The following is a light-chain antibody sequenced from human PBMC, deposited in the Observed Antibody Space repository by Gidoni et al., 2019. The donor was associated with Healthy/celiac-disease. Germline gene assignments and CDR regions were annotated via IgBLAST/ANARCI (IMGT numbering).Light chain of an antibody. CDR2: EVS. V-gene: IGLV2-23*02. CDR3: CSYAGSSTYV. CDR1: SSDVGRYNL. Sequence: QSALTQPASVSGSPGQSITISCTGTSSDVGRYNLVSWYQQHPGKAPKRMIDEVSKPPSGVSNRFSGSKSGNTASLTISGLQAEDEADYYCCSYAGSSTYVFGTGTKVTVL. J-gene: IGLJ1*01.